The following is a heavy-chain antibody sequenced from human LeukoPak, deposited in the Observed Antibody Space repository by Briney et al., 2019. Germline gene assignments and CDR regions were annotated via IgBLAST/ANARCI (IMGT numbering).Heavy chain of an antibody. D-gene: IGHD1-26*01. J-gene: IGHJ4*02. V-gene: IGHV3-15*01. CDR1: GFTSSKAW. CDR3: TSGRIVRTTTADY. Sequence: PGGSLRLSCEASGFTSSKAWMSWVRQAPGKGREWVGRFKSKTDGGTTDYAAPVKGRFTISRDDSKNTLFLQMNSLKAEDTAVYYCTSGRIVRTTTADYWGQGTLVTVSS. CDR2: FKSKTDGGTT.